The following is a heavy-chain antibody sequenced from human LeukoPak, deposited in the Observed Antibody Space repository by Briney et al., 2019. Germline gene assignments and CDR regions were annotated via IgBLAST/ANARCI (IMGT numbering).Heavy chain of an antibody. Sequence: GGSLRLSCAASGFTVSSNYMSWVRQAPGKGLEWVSIIYSAGSTNYADSVKGRFTISRDNSKNTLYLQMSSLRAEDTAVYYCTLPLRDVFDIWGQGTMVTVSS. V-gene: IGHV3-53*01. CDR3: TLPLRDVFDI. CDR2: IYSAGST. CDR1: GFTVSSNY. J-gene: IGHJ3*02.